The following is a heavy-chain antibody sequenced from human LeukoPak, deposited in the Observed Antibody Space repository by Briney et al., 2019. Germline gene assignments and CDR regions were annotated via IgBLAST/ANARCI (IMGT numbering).Heavy chain of an antibody. D-gene: IGHD6-6*01. CDR1: GGTFSSYA. J-gene: IGHJ4*02. CDR2: IIPIFSTT. CDR3: ATHLQQLVGGWDY. Sequence: SVKVSCKASGGTFSSYAISWVRQAPGQGLEWMGGIIPIFSTTNYAQKFQGRVTITTDESAGTAYMELSSLRSEDTAVYYCATHLQQLVGGWDYWGQGTLVTVSS. V-gene: IGHV1-69*05.